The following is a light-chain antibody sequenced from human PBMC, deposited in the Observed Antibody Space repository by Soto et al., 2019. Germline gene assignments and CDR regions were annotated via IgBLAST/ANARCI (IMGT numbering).Light chain of an antibody. CDR3: QQSYSTPLT. CDR1: QDINNY. Sequence: DIQMTHSPSSLSASVGDRVTITCQASQDINNYLNWYQQKPGKAPRLLIYDASNLETGVPSRFSGSGSGTDFTFTISSLQPEDIATYYCQQSYSTPLTFGPGTKVDIK. J-gene: IGKJ3*01. CDR2: DAS. V-gene: IGKV1-33*01.